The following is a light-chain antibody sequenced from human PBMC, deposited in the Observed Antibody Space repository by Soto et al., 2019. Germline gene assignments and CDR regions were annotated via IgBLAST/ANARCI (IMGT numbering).Light chain of an antibody. V-gene: IGKV3-15*01. CDR3: QYYGSSPWT. J-gene: IGKJ1*01. CDR1: QSVSSN. CDR2: DAS. Sequence: EIVMTQSPATLSVSPGERATLSCRASQSVSSNLAWYQQKPGQAPRLLIYDASTRATGVPARFSGSGSGTEFTLTISSLQSEDFAVYYCQYYGSSPWTFGQGTKVEIK.